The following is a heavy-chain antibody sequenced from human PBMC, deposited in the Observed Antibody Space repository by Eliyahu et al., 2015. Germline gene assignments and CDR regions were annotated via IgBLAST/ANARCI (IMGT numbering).Heavy chain of an antibody. CDR1: GGSISSSHYY. D-gene: IGHD2-21*02. CDR2: LYYSGST. J-gene: IGHJ3*02. Sequence: QLQLQESGPGLVKPSETLSXTCTVSGGSISSSHYYWGWIRQPPGKGLEWIGSLYYSGSTYYNPSLKSRVTISVDTSENQFSLKVSSVTAADTAVYYCARHGAYCGGDCSDAFDIWGQGTMVTVSS. CDR3: ARHGAYCGGDCSDAFDI. V-gene: IGHV4-39*07.